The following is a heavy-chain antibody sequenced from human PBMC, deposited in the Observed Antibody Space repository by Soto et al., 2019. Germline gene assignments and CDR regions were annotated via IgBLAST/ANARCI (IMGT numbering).Heavy chain of an antibody. CDR1: GFTFSSYW. CDR2: IKQDGSEK. Sequence: PGGSLRLSCAASGFTFSSYWMSWVRQAPGKGLEWVANIKQDGSEKYYVDSVKGRFTISRDNAKNSLYLQMNSLRAEDTAVYYCARERYCSSTSCYNAFDIWGQGTMVTVSS. J-gene: IGHJ3*02. CDR3: ARERYCSSTSCYNAFDI. V-gene: IGHV3-7*03. D-gene: IGHD2-2*02.